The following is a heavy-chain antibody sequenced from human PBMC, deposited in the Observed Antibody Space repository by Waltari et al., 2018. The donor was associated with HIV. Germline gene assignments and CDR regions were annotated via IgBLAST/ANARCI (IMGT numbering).Heavy chain of an antibody. CDR2: IYYSGST. V-gene: IGHV4-59*01. Sequence: QVQLQESGPGLVKPSETLSLTCTVSGVSISGYYWSWIRQPPGKGLEWIGYIYYSGSTNYNPSLKSRVTISVDTSKNQFSLKLSSVTAADTAVYYCARDTYDSSGYYVSEYFDLWGRGTLVTVSS. CDR1: GVSISGYY. CDR3: ARDTYDSSGYYVSEYFDL. D-gene: IGHD3-22*01. J-gene: IGHJ2*01.